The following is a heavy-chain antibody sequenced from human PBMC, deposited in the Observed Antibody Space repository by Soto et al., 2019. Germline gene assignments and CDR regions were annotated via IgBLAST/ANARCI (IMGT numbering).Heavy chain of an antibody. V-gene: IGHV4-59*01. CDR2: IYYSGST. CDR3: ARGWDDYIWGSYRLDY. CDR1: GGSISSYY. Sequence: PSETLSLTCTVSGGSISSYYWSWIRQPPGKGLEWIGYIYYSGSTNYNPSLKSRVTISVDTSKNQFSLKLSSVTAADTAVYYCARGWDDYIWGSYRLDYWGQGTLVTVSS. J-gene: IGHJ4*02. D-gene: IGHD3-16*02.